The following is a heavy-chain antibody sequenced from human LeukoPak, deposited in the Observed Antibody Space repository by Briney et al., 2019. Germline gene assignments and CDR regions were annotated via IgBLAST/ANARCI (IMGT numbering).Heavy chain of an antibody. D-gene: IGHD6-19*01. CDR1: GGSISISSYY. J-gene: IGHJ4*02. V-gene: IGHV4-31*03. CDR2: IYYSGST. Sequence: PSETLSLTCTVSGGSISISSYYWSWIRQHPGKGLEWIGYIYYSGSTYYNPSLKSRVTISVDTSKNQFSLKLSSVTAADTAVYYCAKRAVAGTGPLDYWGQGTLVTVSS. CDR3: AKRAVAGTGPLDY.